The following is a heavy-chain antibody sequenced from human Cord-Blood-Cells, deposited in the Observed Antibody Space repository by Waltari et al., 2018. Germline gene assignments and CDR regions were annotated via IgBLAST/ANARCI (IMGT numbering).Heavy chain of an antibody. CDR3: ARRDYDFWSGYYYFDY. CDR1: GGSFSGYY. Sequence: QVQLQQWGAGLLKPSETLSLPCAVYGGSFSGYYWTWLRQPPGQGLEWIGEINHSGSTNYNPSLKSRVTISVDTSKNQFSLKLSSVTAADTAVYYCARRDYDFWSGYYYFDYWGQGTLVTVSS. CDR2: INHSGST. V-gene: IGHV4-34*01. J-gene: IGHJ4*02. D-gene: IGHD3-3*01.